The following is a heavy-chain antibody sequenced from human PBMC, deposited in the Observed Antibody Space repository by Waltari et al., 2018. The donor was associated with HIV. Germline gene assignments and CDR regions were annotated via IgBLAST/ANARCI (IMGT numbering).Heavy chain of an antibody. D-gene: IGHD6-19*01. CDR3: SSTFSTGWYGEY. V-gene: IGHV3-49*05. CDR2: IRSKANGGTT. CDR1: GLTFGDYA. J-gene: IGHJ4*02. Sequence: EVQLVEYGGRLVKPGRSLRLSCTTSGLTFGDYAMSWFRQAPGKGLEWVGFIRSKANGGTTEYAASVKGRFTISRDDSESIAYLQMNSLKAGDTAVYYCSSTFSTGWYGEYWGQGSLVTVSS.